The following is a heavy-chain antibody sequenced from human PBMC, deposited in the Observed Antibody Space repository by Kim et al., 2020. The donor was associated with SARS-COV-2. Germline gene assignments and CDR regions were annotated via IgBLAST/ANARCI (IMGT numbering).Heavy chain of an antibody. CDR2: IYYSGST. CDR3: ASPRGHYDFWSGYCGYFDL. CDR1: GGSISSSSYY. D-gene: IGHD3-3*01. V-gene: IGHV4-39*01. J-gene: IGHJ2*01. Sequence: SETLSLTCTVSGGSISSSSYYWGWIRQPPGKGLEWIGSIYYSGSTYYNPSLKSRVTISVDTSKNQFSLKLSSVTAADTAVYYCASPRGHYDFWSGYCGYFDLWGRGTLVTVSS.